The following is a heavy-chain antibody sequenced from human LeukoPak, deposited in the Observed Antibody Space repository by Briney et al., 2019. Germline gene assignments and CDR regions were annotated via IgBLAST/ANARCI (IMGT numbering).Heavy chain of an antibody. D-gene: IGHD1-26*01. CDR2: IYYSGTT. CDR3: ARSGSYGGHFDN. J-gene: IGHJ4*02. Sequence: SETLSLTCTVSGASISNYYCSWIRQSPGKGLEWIGDIYYSGTTNYNPSLKTRVTISVDTSKNQISLKLTSVTAADTAVYYCARSGSYGGHFDNWGQGTLVTVSS. CDR1: GASISNYY. V-gene: IGHV4-59*08.